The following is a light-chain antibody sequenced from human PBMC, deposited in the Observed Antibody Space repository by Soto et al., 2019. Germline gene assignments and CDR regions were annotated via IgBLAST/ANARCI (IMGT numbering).Light chain of an antibody. Sequence: DIVMTQSPLSLPVSPGEPASISCRASQSLLESNGYNYLAWYLQKPGQSPQLLIYMGSNRASGVPDRFSGSGSGTDFTLKISRVKPEDVVVYYCMQALQTPRTFGQGTKLEIK. CDR3: MQALQTPRT. J-gene: IGKJ2*01. CDR1: QSLLESNGYNY. CDR2: MGS. V-gene: IGKV2-28*01.